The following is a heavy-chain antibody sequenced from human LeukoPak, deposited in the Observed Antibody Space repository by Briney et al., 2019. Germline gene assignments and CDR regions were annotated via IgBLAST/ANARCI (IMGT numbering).Heavy chain of an antibody. CDR1: GFTFSGYA. V-gene: IGHV3-23*01. CDR2: ISGSGGST. D-gene: IGHD1-26*01. CDR3: AREGGSYWGGFDY. Sequence: GGSLRLSCAASGFTFSGYAMSWVRQAPGKGLEWVSGISGSGGSTYYADSVKGRSAISRDDSKNTLYLQMNSLRAEDTAVYYCAREGGSYWGGFDYWGQGTLVTVSS. J-gene: IGHJ4*02.